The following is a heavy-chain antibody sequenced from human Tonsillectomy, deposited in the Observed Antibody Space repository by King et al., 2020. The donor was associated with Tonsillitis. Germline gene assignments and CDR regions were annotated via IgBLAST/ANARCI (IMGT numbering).Heavy chain of an antibody. V-gene: IGHV3-30*04. CDR3: ARGLATGDYGMDV. J-gene: IGHJ6*02. D-gene: IGHD2-15*01. CDR1: GFTFSSYA. CDR2: ISFDGSNK. Sequence: VQLVESGGGVVQPGRSLRLSCAASGFTFSSYAMHWVRQAPGKGLEWVAVISFDGSNKYYADSVKGRFTISRDNSKNTLYLKMNSLRAEDTAVYYCARGLATGDYGMDVWGQGTTVTVSS.